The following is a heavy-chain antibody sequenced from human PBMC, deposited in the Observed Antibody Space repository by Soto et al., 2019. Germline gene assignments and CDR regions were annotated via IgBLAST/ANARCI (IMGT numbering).Heavy chain of an antibody. Sequence: TSETLSLTCTVSGGSISSYYWSWIRQPPGKGLEWIGYIYYSGSTNYNPSLKSRVTISVDTSKNQFSLKLSSVTAADTAVYYCARGGYDSSGYPGYYFDYWGQGTLVTVSS. CDR2: IYYSGST. V-gene: IGHV4-59*01. CDR1: GGSISSYY. CDR3: ARGGYDSSGYPGYYFDY. D-gene: IGHD3-22*01. J-gene: IGHJ4*02.